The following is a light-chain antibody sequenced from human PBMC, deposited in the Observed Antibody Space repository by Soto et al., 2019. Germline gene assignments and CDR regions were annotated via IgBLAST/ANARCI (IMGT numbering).Light chain of an antibody. J-gene: IGKJ4*01. Sequence: EIVLTQSPGTLSLSPGERATLSCRASQSVNNNYLAWYQQNRGPAPRLLFYGASTRATGIPKRFSGSVSGTYFTLTISILEHEDVAVYYCQQYGRSLTFGGGTKVEIK. V-gene: IGKV3-20*01. CDR3: QQYGRSLT. CDR2: GAS. CDR1: QSVNNNY.